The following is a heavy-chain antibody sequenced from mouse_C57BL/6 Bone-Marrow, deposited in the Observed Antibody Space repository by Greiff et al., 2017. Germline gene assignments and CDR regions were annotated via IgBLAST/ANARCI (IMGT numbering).Heavy chain of an antibody. V-gene: IGHV1-64*01. J-gene: IGHJ4*01. CDR2: IHPNSGST. Sequence: VQLQQSGAELVKPGASVKLSCKASGYTFTSYWMHWVKQRPGQGLEWIGMIHPNSGSTNYNEKFKSKATLTVDKSSSTAYMQLSSLTSEDSAVYYCARSRGRYYAMDHWGQGTSVTVSS. D-gene: IGHD3-1*01. CDR3: ARSRGRYYAMDH. CDR1: GYTFTSYW.